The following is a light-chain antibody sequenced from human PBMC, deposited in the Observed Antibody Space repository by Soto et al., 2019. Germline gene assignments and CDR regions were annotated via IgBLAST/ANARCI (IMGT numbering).Light chain of an antibody. CDR3: CSYAGSSTDVV. Sequence: QSALTQPASVSGSPGQSITISCTGTSSDVGSYNLVSWYQQHPGKAPKLMIYEGSKRPSGVSNRFSGSKSGNTASLTISGLQAEDEADYYCCSYAGSSTDVVFGGGTNLTAL. J-gene: IGLJ2*01. V-gene: IGLV2-23*01. CDR2: EGS. CDR1: SSDVGSYNL.